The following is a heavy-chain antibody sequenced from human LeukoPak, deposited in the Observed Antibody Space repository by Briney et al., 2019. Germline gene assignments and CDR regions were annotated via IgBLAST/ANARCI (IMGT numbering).Heavy chain of an antibody. Sequence: GGSLRLSCAASGFTFSSYAMSWVRQAPGKGLEWVSAISGRGDSTYYADSVKGRFTISRDNSKNTLYLQMNSLGAEDTAVYYCAKGADITMVRGVIKRRYYYYGMDVWGQGTTVTVSS. J-gene: IGHJ6*02. CDR1: GFTFSSYA. D-gene: IGHD3-10*01. CDR3: AKGADITMVRGVIKRRYYYYGMDV. CDR2: ISGRGDST. V-gene: IGHV3-23*01.